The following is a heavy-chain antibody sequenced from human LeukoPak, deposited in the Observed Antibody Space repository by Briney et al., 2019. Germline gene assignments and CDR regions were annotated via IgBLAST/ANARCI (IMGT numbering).Heavy chain of an antibody. CDR2: ISYDGSNK. V-gene: IGHV3-30-3*01. CDR3: AREIFNGLDI. CDR1: GFTFRSYA. D-gene: IGHD2-8*01. J-gene: IGHJ3*02. Sequence: GGSLRLSCAGSGFTFRSYAMHWVRQTPGKGLEWVAVISYDGSNKDYADSMKGRFTISRDNSKKTLYLQMNSLGAEDTAVYYCAREIFNGLDIWGQGTMVTVSS.